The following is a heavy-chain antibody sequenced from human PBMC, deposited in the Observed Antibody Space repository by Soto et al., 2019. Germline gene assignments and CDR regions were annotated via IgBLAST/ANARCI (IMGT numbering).Heavy chain of an antibody. V-gene: IGHV3-23*01. CDR3: AKDDPEGSRSYLGAFDI. D-gene: IGHD3-10*01. CDR2: IGGSGDST. Sequence: GGSLRLSCAASGFSFSDYTMNWVRQAPGKGLEWVSAIGGSGDSTYYADSVKGRFTISRDNSRTTLYLQMNSLRAEDTAVYYCAKDDPEGSRSYLGAFDIWGQGTMVTVSS. CDR1: GFSFSDYT. J-gene: IGHJ3*02.